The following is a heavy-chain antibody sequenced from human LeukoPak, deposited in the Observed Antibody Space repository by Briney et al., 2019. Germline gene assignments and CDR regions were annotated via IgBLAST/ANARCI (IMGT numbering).Heavy chain of an antibody. J-gene: IGHJ4*02. CDR3: ARDPFGSSLDY. Sequence: PSETLSLTCTVSGGSVTSYYCNWIRQPAGKGLEWIGRIYSSGDTNYNPSLKSRITMSVDTSKNQFSLNLSSATAADTAVYYCARDPFGSSLDYWGQGTLVTVSS. D-gene: IGHD1-26*01. V-gene: IGHV4-4*07. CDR1: GGSVTSYY. CDR2: IYSSGDT.